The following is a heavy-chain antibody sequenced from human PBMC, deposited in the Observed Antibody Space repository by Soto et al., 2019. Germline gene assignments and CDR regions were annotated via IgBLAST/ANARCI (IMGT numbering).Heavy chain of an antibody. D-gene: IGHD2-15*01. V-gene: IGHV3-74*02. Sequence: EVQLVESGGGLVQPGGSLRLSCAASGFTFSNYWMYWVRQAPGKGLEWVSRINSDGSAASYADSVKGRLTISRANVNNTLYLQMGSLRAEASAVYYCGIGECVGGSCYSLARSFYSYMDAWGKGTTVTVFS. J-gene: IGHJ6*03. CDR1: GFTFSNYW. CDR3: GIGECVGGSCYSLARSFYSYMDA. CDR2: INSDGSAA.